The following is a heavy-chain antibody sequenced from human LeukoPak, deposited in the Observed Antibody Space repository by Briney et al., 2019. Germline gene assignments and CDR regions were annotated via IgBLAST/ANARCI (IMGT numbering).Heavy chain of an antibody. CDR1: GFTFSSYW. CDR2: ISTDGSST. CDR3: AREKEGYCSRTSCYLDYYYYYMDV. J-gene: IGHJ6*03. V-gene: IGHV3-74*01. D-gene: IGHD2-2*01. Sequence: GGSLRLSCAASGFTFSSYWMHWVRQAPGKGLVWVSRISTDGSSTSYADSVKGRFTISRDNAKNSLYLQMNSLRAEDTAVYYCAREKEGYCSRTSCYLDYYYYYMDVWGKGTTVTISS.